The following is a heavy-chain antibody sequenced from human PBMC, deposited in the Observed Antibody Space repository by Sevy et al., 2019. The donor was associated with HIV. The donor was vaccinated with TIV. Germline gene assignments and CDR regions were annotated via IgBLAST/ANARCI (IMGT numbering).Heavy chain of an antibody. CDR1: GFTFSTFW. J-gene: IGHJ4*02. Sequence: GSLRLSCAASGFTFSTFWMSWVRQAPGKGLEWVANIKRDGSDKYYVDSVKGRFTISRDNAKDSLYLQMNSLRVEDTAVYYCARLSTAAADSDYWGQGTLVTVSS. V-gene: IGHV3-7*01. D-gene: IGHD6-13*01. CDR2: IKRDGSDK. CDR3: ARLSTAAADSDY.